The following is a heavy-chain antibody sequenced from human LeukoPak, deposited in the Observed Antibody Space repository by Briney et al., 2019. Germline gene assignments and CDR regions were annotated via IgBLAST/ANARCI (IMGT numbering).Heavy chain of an antibody. CDR3: ARDSYFDSSGYYYRFDY. CDR2: IIPILDIA. D-gene: IGHD3-22*01. V-gene: IGHV1-69*04. Sequence: SVKDSCKASGGTFSSYAISWLRQAPGQGLEWMGRIIPILDIANYAQKFRGRVTITADKSTSTASMELSSLRSEDTAMYYCARDSYFDSSGYYYRFDYWGQGTLVTVSS. CDR1: GGTFSSYA. J-gene: IGHJ4*02.